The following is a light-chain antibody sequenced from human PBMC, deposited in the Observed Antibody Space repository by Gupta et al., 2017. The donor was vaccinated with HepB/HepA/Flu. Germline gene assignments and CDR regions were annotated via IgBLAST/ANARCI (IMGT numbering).Light chain of an antibody. CDR2: DAS. CDR3: QQYCSSPLT. Sequence: EIVLTQSPATLSLSPGERATLSCVASQSVSSSYLAWYQQKPGLAPRLLLYDASSRATGLPDRFSGSGSWTEFTRTISRLTPEDFAVYYCQQYCSSPLTFGQGTXLEI. J-gene: IGKJ5*01. V-gene: IGKV3D-20*01. CDR1: QSVSSSY.